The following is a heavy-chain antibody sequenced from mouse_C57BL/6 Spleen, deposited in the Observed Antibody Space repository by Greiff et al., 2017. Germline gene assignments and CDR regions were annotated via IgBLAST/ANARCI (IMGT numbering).Heavy chain of an antibody. V-gene: IGHV1-80*01. J-gene: IGHJ2*01. D-gene: IGHD2-3*01. CDR3: ARRDDGYYFDY. CDR1: GYTFTSYW. Sequence: QVQLQQPGAELVKPGASVKMSCKASGYTFTSYWITWVKQRPGQGLEWIGQIYPGDGDTNYNGKFKGKATLTADKSSSTAYMQLSSLTSEDSAVYFCARRDDGYYFDYWGQGTTLTVSS. CDR2: IYPGDGDT.